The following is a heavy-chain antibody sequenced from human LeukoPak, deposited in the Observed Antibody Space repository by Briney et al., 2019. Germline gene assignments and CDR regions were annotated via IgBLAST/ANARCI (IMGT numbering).Heavy chain of an antibody. CDR2: ITGKTNGGTT. D-gene: IGHD6-13*01. V-gene: IGHV3-15*01. CDR1: GFPFSNAW. J-gene: IGHJ4*02. CDR3: TESLVH. Sequence: GGSLRLSCAASGFPFSNAWMTWVRLAPGKGLEWVGRITGKTNGGTTEYAAIVKGRFTISRDDSKDTLFLQMDSLTTEDTAVYYCTESLVHWGQGARVTVSS.